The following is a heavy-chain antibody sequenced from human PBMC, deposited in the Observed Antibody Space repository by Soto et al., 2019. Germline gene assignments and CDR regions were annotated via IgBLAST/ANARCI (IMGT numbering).Heavy chain of an antibody. CDR1: GFTFSNHA. D-gene: IGHD2-2*01. CDR2: ISDSGST. Sequence: EVQLLESGGALVQPGGSLRLSCAASGFTFSNHAMSWVRQAPGKGLEWVSTISDSGSTYYADSVKGRFTISRDNSKNTQYLQMNSLRAEDTAVYYCARDPGGHYCTSTSCLYFFDHLGQGTLVIVSS. J-gene: IGHJ4*02. V-gene: IGHV3-23*01. CDR3: ARDPGGHYCTSTSCLYFFDH.